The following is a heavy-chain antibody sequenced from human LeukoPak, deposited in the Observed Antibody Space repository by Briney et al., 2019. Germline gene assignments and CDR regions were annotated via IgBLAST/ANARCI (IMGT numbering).Heavy chain of an antibody. CDR1: GGSISSGDYY. V-gene: IGHV4-30-4*01. CDR3: TRWAAAGALNVLWYFDL. CDR2: IYYSGST. J-gene: IGHJ2*01. Sequence: SSETLSLTCTVSGGSISSGDYYWSWIRQPPGKGLEWIGYIYYSGSTYYNPSLKSRVTISVDTSKNQFSLKLSSVTAADTAVYYCTRWAAAGALNVLWYFDLWGRGTLVTVSS. D-gene: IGHD6-13*01.